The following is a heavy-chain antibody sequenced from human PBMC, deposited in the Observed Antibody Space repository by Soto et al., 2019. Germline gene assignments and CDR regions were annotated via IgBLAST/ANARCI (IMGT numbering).Heavy chain of an antibody. CDR3: ATARYCTNGVCHPDY. Sequence: ASVKVSCKVSGYTLTELSMHWVRQAPGKGLEWMGGFDPEDGETIYAQKFQGRVTMTEDTSTDTAYMELSSLRPEDTAVYYCATARYCTNGVCHPDYWGQGTLVTVSS. D-gene: IGHD2-8*01. V-gene: IGHV1-24*01. J-gene: IGHJ4*02. CDR1: GYTLTELS. CDR2: FDPEDGET.